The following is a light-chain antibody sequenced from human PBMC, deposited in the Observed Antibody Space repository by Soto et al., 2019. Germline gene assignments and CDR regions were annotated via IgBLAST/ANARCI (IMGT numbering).Light chain of an antibody. V-gene: IGLV1-40*01. CDR3: QSYDSSLSAYV. CDR1: SSNIGAGYD. Sequence: QPVLTQPPSVSGAPGQRVTISCTGSSSNIGAGYDVHWYQQLPGTASKLLIYGNTNRPSGVPDRFSGSKSGTSASLAITGLQPEDEADYYCQSYDSSLSAYVFGTGTKLTVL. J-gene: IGLJ1*01. CDR2: GNT.